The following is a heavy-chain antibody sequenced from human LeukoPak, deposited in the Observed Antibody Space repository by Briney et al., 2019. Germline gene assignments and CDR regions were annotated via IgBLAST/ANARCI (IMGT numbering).Heavy chain of an antibody. J-gene: IGHJ5*02. Sequence: SETLSLTCAVYGGSFSGYYWSWIRQPPGKGLEWIGEINHSGSTNYNPSLKSRVTISVDTSKNQFSLKLSSVTAADTAVYYCARGYVLRYSDWFQGAALGWFDPWGQGTLVTVSS. V-gene: IGHV4-34*01. CDR2: INHSGST. CDR1: GGSFSGYY. CDR3: ARGYVLRYSDWFQGAALGWFDP. D-gene: IGHD3-9*01.